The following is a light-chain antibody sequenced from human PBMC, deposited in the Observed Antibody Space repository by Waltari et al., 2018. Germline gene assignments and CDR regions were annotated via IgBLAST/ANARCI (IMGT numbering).Light chain of an antibody. V-gene: IGKV1-5*03. CDR1: QSIGGW. J-gene: IGKJ1*01. Sequence: DIQMTQSPSIMSASVGDRVTITCRASQSIGGWLAWYQQKPGKAPNLLLYVTSILQSGVPSRFSGSGSGTEFTLTISSLQPDDFATYYCQQYQDYPWTFGQGTRVDI. CDR3: QQYQDYPWT. CDR2: VTS.